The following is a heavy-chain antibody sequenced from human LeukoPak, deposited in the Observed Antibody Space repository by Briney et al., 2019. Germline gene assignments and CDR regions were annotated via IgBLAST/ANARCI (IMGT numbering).Heavy chain of an antibody. CDR2: IIPIFGTA. Sequence: GSSVKVSCKASGGTFSSYAISWVRQAPGQGLEWMGGIIPIFGTANYAQKFQGRVTITADESTSTAYMELSSLRSEDTAVYYCARWDRTTSKDYYYYGMDVWGQGTTVTVSS. D-gene: IGHD1-14*01. J-gene: IGHJ6*02. V-gene: IGHV1-69*01. CDR3: ARWDRTTSKDYYYYGMDV. CDR1: GGTFSSYA.